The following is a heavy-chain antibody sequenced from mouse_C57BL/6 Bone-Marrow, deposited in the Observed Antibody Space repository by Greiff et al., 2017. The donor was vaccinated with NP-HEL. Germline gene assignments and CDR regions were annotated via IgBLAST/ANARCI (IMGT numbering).Heavy chain of an antibody. CDR1: GYTFTSYW. CDR3: AIPFAY. V-gene: IGHV1-7*01. Sequence: VQLQQSGAELAKPGASVKLSCKASGYTFTSYWMHWVKQRPGQGLEWIGYINPSSGYTKYNQKFKDKATLTAGKSSSPAYMQLGSLTYEDSAGYYCAIPFAYWGQGTLVTVSA. J-gene: IGHJ3*01. CDR2: INPSSGYT.